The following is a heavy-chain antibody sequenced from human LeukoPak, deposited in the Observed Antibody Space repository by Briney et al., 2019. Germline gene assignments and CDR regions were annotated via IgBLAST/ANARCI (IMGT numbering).Heavy chain of an antibody. CDR2: INDSCGT. V-gene: IGHV4-34*01. D-gene: IGHD3-22*01. Sequence: SETLSLTCAGYDGSFSGYYWTWIRQFPGRGLEWIGEINDSCGTNYNPSLKRRVNVLVDTSKNQFSLKLTSVTAADTAVYYCARRVTVIYYMDLWGKGTTVTVSS. CDR1: DGSFSGYY. J-gene: IGHJ6*03. CDR3: ARRVTVIYYMDL.